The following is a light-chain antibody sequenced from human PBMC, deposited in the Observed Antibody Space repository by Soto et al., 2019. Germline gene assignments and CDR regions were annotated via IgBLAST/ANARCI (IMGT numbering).Light chain of an antibody. Sequence: QLVLTQPPSASGTPGQRVTISCSGSSSNIGSNYVYWYQQLPGTAPKLLIYRNNQRPSGVPDRFSGSKSGTSAFLAISGLRSEDEADYYCAAWDDSLSGGGVVFGGGTKLTVL. CDR1: SSNIGSNY. V-gene: IGLV1-47*01. CDR3: AAWDDSLSGGGVV. J-gene: IGLJ2*01. CDR2: RNN.